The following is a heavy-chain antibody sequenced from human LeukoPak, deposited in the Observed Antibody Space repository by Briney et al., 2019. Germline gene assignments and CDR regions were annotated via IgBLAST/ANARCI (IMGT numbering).Heavy chain of an antibody. V-gene: IGHV3-74*01. CDR1: GFTFSICW. CDR2: INTDGSST. Sequence: PGGSLRLSCAASGFTFSICWMHWVRQVPGKGLVWVSHINTDGSSTTYADSAKGRFTISRDNAKNTLYLQMNSLRAEDTAVYYCARSYGYAFDIWGQGTMVTVSS. D-gene: IGHD3-16*02. CDR3: ARSYGYAFDI. J-gene: IGHJ3*02.